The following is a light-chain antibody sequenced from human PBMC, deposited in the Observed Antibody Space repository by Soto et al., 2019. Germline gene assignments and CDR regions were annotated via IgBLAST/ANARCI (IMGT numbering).Light chain of an antibody. Sequence: QSVLTQPPSASGAPGQRVTISCSGSSSNIGSHDVYWYQQLPETTPTILIYRNNRRPSGVPDRFSGSKSGTSSSLALSGLRSEYESDYYCTDWDDILVFGGGTKLTVL. CDR3: TDWDDILV. CDR1: SSNIGSHD. CDR2: RNN. J-gene: IGLJ2*01. V-gene: IGLV1-47*01.